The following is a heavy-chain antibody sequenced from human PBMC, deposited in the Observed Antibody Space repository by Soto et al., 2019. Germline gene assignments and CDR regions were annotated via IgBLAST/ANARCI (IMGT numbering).Heavy chain of an antibody. J-gene: IGHJ4*02. Sequence: PVGSLRLSCAASGFTFSGSAMHWVRQASGKGLEWVGRIRSKANNYATAYAASVKGRFTISRDDSKNTAYLQMNSLKTEDTAVYYCTRRRGYSSGWYYFDYWGPGTLVTVSS. CDR1: GFTFSGSA. CDR3: TRRRGYSSGWYYFDY. CDR2: IRSKANNYAT. D-gene: IGHD6-13*01. V-gene: IGHV3-73*01.